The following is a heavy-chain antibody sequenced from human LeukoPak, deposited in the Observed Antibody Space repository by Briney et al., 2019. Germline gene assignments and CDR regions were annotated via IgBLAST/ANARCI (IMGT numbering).Heavy chain of an antibody. CDR2: ISAYNGNT. Sequence: ASVKVSCKASGYTFTSYGISWVRQAPGQGLEWMGWISAYNGNTNYAQKLQGRVTMTTDTSTSTAYMELRSLRSDDTAVYYCARDCGSGSYSVYGMDVWGQGTTVTVSS. D-gene: IGHD3-10*01. CDR3: ARDCGSGSYSVYGMDV. J-gene: IGHJ6*02. V-gene: IGHV1-18*01. CDR1: GYTFTSYG.